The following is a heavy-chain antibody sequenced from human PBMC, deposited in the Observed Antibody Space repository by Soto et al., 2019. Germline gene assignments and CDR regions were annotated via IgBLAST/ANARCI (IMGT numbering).Heavy chain of an antibody. D-gene: IGHD6-13*01. CDR1: GITFSNSW. CDR2: IDADGSTT. Sequence: LRHSCAASGITFSNSWMHWARQAPRQGLVWVSRIDADGSTTSYADSVKGRFTISRDNAKNTLYLQMNSLRAEDTAVYYCARGPSGIPNYWGQGSLVTVSS. V-gene: IGHV3-74*01. CDR3: ARGPSGIPNY. J-gene: IGHJ4*02.